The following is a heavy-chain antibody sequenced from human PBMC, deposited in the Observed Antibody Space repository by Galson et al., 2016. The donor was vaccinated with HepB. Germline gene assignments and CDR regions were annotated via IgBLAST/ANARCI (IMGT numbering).Heavy chain of an antibody. CDR3: AREDCGSNGCTKWFDP. CDR1: EDIFPTAF. Sequence: SVKVSCKASEDIFPTAFFHWVRRAPGQGLEWLGLITANGGWMAYTQNLQGRVTMSTDTSTSTVYMELNSLRFEDTAVYYCAREDCGSNGCTKWFDPWGQGSLVTVSS. J-gene: IGHJ5*02. V-gene: IGHV1-46*01. CDR2: ITANGGWM. D-gene: IGHD2-21*01.